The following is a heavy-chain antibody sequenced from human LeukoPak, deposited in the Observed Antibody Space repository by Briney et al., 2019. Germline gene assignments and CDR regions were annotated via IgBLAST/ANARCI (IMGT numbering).Heavy chain of an antibody. J-gene: IGHJ3*02. V-gene: IGHV1-18*01. CDR2: ISAYNGNT. CDR1: GYTFTSYG. Sequence: SVKVSCRASGYTFTSYGISWVRQAPGQGLEWMGWISAYNGNTNYAQKLQGRVTMTTDTSTSTAYMELRSLRSDDTAVYYCARDHFNGYDAFDIWGQGTMVTVSS. CDR3: ARDHFNGYDAFDI. D-gene: IGHD1-1*01.